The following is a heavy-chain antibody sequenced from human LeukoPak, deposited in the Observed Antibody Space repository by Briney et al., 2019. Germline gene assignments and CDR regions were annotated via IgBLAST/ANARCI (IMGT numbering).Heavy chain of an antibody. J-gene: IGHJ6*02. CDR1: GGSISSYY. CDR2: IYYSGST. V-gene: IGHV4-59*01. D-gene: IGHD4-17*01. CDR3: ARVTTYYYYYGMDV. Sequence: SETLSLTCTVSGGSISSYYWSWIRQPPGKGLEWIGYIYYSGSTNYNPSLKSRVTISVDTSKNQFSLKLSSVTAADTAVYYCARVTTYYYYYGMDVWGQGITVTVSS.